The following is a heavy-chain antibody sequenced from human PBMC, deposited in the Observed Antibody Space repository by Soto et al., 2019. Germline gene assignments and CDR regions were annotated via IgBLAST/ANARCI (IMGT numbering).Heavy chain of an antibody. D-gene: IGHD4-4*01. Sequence: EVQLVESGGGLVQPGGSLILSCAASEFTFSNSWMTWVRQAPGKGLEWVANIKQDGSEKYYEDSVTGRFTTSRDNAKNSLYLQMNSLRAEDTAVYYCARASAVTIDYYYYMDVWGKETTVTVSS. CDR3: ARASAVTIDYYYYMDV. CDR1: EFTFSNSW. J-gene: IGHJ6*03. V-gene: IGHV3-7*01. CDR2: IKQDGSEK.